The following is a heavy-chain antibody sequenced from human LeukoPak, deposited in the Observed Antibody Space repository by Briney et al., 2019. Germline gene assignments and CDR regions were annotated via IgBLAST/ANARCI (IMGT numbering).Heavy chain of an antibody. CDR3: ARGYRIKYYYDSSGYYYFDY. CDR1: GGSFSGYY. J-gene: IGHJ4*02. Sequence: SETLSLTCAVYGGSFSGYYWSWIRQPPGKGLEWIGEINHSGSTNYNPSLKSRVTISVDTFKNQFSLKLSSVTAADTAVYYCARGYRIKYYYDSSGYYYFDYWGQGTLVTVSS. V-gene: IGHV4-34*01. CDR2: INHSGST. D-gene: IGHD3-22*01.